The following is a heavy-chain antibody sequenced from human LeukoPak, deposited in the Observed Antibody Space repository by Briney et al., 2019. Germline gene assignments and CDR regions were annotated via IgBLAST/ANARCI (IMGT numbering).Heavy chain of an antibody. Sequence: GGSLRLSCAASGFTFSSYAMSWVRQAPGKGLEWVAVLSYDGNNKFYADSLKGRFTISRDNSKNTLYLQMNSLRREDTAVYYCAKDQAIYGPIVVVPTAPGLYYYGMDVWGQGTTVTVSS. J-gene: IGHJ6*02. D-gene: IGHD2-2*01. CDR2: LSYDGNNK. CDR3: AKDQAIYGPIVVVPTAPGLYYYGMDV. CDR1: GFTFSSYA. V-gene: IGHV3-30*18.